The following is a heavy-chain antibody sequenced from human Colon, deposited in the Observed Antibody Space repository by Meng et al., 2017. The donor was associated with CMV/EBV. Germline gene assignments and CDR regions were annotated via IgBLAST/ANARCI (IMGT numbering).Heavy chain of an antibody. CDR3: ARAQGGYSSSSH. D-gene: IGHD6-6*01. Sequence: ASVKVSCKASGYTFTGYYMHWVRQATGQGLEWMGWINPNSGGTNYAQKFQGRVTMTRDTSISTAYMELSRLRSDDTAVYYCARAQGGYSSSSHWGQGTLVTVSS. J-gene: IGHJ4*02. CDR1: GYTFTGYY. CDR2: INPNSGGT. V-gene: IGHV1-2*02.